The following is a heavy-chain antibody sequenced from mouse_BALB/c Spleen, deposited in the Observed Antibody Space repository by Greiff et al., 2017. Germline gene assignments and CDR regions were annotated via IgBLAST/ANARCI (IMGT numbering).Heavy chain of an antibody. CDR2: ISYDGSN. J-gene: IGHJ3*01. CDR1: GYSITSGYY. CDR3: ARDGGIYDGNYEEFAY. V-gene: IGHV3-6*02. D-gene: IGHD2-1*01. Sequence: EVQLQQSGPGLVKPSQSLSLTCSVTGYSITSGYYWNWIRQFPGNKLEWMGYISYDGSNNYNPSLKNRISITRDTSKNQFFLKLNSVTTEDTATYYCARDGGIYDGNYEEFAYWGQGTLVTVSA.